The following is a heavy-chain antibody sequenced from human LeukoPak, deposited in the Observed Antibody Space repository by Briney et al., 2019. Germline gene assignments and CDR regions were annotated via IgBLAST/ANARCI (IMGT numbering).Heavy chain of an antibody. Sequence: GGSLRLSCAASGFTFSSYAMSWVRQAPGKGLQFVSAISRNGGDTYYANSVKGRFTISRDISKNTLYLQMGSLRPEDMAVYYCARVDSGSACASWGQGILVTVSS. J-gene: IGHJ1*01. CDR1: GFTFSSYA. V-gene: IGHV3-64*01. CDR2: ISRNGGDT. D-gene: IGHD6-19*01. CDR3: ARVDSGSACAS.